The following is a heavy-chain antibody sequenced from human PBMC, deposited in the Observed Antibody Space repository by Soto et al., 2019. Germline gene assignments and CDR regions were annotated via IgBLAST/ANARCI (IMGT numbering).Heavy chain of an antibody. CDR1: GGSFSGYY. V-gene: IGHV4-34*01. D-gene: IGHD3-9*01. Sequence: QVQLQKWGAGPLRPLETLSLTCGVSGGSFSGYYWAWIRQSPGKGLEWIGEINDRGSINYTPSLKSRVSILVDTLKNHYSLNLRSVTAAVTAVYYCARESHDILTGPPWVWYFDLWGRGTLVTVSS. J-gene: IGHJ2*01. CDR2: INDRGSI. CDR3: ARESHDILTGPPWVWYFDL.